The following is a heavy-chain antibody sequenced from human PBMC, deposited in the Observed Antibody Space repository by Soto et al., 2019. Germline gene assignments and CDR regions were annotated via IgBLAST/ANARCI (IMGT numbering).Heavy chain of an antibody. CDR1: GGSFSGYY. D-gene: IGHD1-26*01. Sequence: SETLSLTCAVYGGSFSGYYWSWIRHPPGKGLEWIGEINHSGSTNYNPSLKSRVTISVDTSKNQFSLKLSSVTAADTAVYYCARASRWERQGPWASWFDPWAQRTLVTVSS. J-gene: IGHJ5*02. CDR2: INHSGST. CDR3: ARASRWERQGPWASWFDP. V-gene: IGHV4-34*01.